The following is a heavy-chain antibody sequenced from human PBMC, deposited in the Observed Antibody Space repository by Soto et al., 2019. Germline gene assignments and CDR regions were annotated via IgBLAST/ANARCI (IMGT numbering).Heavy chain of an antibody. V-gene: IGHV2-5*02. CDR1: GFSLNTRGVG. CDR3: AHIQGRQQLVIGFFDY. J-gene: IGHJ4*02. Sequence: SGPTLVNPTQTLTLTCTFSGFSLNTRGVGVGWIRQPPGKALEWLALIYWDDDKRYSPSLKSRLTITKDTSKNQVVLTMTNMDPVDTATYYCAHIQGRQQLVIGFFDYWGQGTQVTVSS. D-gene: IGHD6-13*01. CDR2: IYWDDDK.